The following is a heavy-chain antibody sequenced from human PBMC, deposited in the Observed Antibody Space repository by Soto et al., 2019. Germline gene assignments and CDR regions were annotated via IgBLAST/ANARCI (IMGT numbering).Heavy chain of an antibody. Sequence: ASVKVSCKASGYTFTSYYVHWVRQAPGQGLEWMGIINPSGGSTSYAQTFQGRVTMTRDTSTSKVYMELSSLRSEDTAVYYCARDHGDIVVVPAALHYYYGMDVWGQGTTVTVSS. CDR2: INPSGGST. D-gene: IGHD2-2*01. CDR1: GYTFTSYY. V-gene: IGHV1-46*01. J-gene: IGHJ6*02. CDR3: ARDHGDIVVVPAALHYYYGMDV.